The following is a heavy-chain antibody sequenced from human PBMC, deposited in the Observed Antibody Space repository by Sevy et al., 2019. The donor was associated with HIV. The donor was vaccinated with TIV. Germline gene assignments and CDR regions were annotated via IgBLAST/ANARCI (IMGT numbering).Heavy chain of an antibody. CDR3: ARDGDIVVVVGASALFDY. CDR2: ISHDGSNK. D-gene: IGHD2-15*01. J-gene: IGHJ4*02. CDR1: GFTFSSYA. V-gene: IGHV3-30*04. Sequence: GGSLRLSCAASGFTFSSYAMHWVRQAPGKGLEWVAVISHDGSNKYYADSVKGGFTISRDNSKNTLYLQMNSLRAGDTAVYYCARDGDIVVVVGASALFDYWGQGILVTVSS.